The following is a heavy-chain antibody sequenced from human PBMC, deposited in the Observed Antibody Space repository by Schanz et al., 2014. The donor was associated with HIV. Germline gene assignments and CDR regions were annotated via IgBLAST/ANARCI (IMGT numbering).Heavy chain of an antibody. D-gene: IGHD4-17*01. J-gene: IGHJ6*02. CDR1: GFTFSSYG. CDR2: ISGSGGST. CDR3: AKGGFYGDYVSYYYGLDV. Sequence: VQLVESGGGVVQPGRSLRLSCAASGFTFSSYGMHWVRQAPGKGLEWVSAISGSGGSTYYADSVKGRFTISRDNSKNTLYLQMNSLRAEDTAVYYCAKGGFYGDYVSYYYGLDVWGQGTTVTVSS. V-gene: IGHV3-23*04.